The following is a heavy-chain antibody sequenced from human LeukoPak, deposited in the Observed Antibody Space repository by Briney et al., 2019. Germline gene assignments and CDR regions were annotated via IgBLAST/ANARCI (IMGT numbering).Heavy chain of an antibody. CDR2: IIPIFGTA. V-gene: IGHV1-69*13. J-gene: IGHJ6*02. D-gene: IGHD2-15*01. CDR1: GGTFSSYA. CDR3: ARGGIVVVVAATMYYSMDV. Sequence: SVKVSSKASGGTFSSYAISWVRQAPGQGLEWMGGIIPIFGTANYAQKFQGRVTITADESTSTAYMELSSLRSEDTAVYYCARGGIVVVVAATMYYSMDVWGQGTTVTVSS.